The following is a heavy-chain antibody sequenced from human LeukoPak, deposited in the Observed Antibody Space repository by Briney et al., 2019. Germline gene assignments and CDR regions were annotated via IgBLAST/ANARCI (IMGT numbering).Heavy chain of an antibody. CDR3: VRDFRSADY. J-gene: IGHJ4*02. Sequence: PGGSLRLSCVASGFTFRNCGMTWVRQAPGKGPMWVSRICPDGTVTNYADSVKARFIISRDNARNTVYLQMNSLRVEDTAVYYCVRDFRSADYWGQGTLVTVSS. CDR2: ICPDGTVT. V-gene: IGHV3-74*01. CDR1: GFTFRNCG.